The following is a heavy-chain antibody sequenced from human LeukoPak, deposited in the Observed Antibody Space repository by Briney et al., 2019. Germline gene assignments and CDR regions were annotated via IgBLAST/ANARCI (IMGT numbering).Heavy chain of an antibody. D-gene: IGHD2-2*03. CDR2: IRYDGSNK. CDR3: ANGYCSSTSCYGGSDY. V-gene: IGHV3-30*02. CDR1: GFTFSSYG. Sequence: GGSLRLSCAASGFTFSSYGMHWVRQAPGKGLEWVAFIRYDGSNKYYADSVKGRFTISRDNSKNTLYLQMNSLRAEDTAVYYCANGYCSSTSCYGGSDYWGQGTLVTVSS. J-gene: IGHJ4*02.